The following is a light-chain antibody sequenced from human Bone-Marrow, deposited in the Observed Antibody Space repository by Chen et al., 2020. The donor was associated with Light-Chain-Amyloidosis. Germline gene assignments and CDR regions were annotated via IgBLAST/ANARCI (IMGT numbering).Light chain of an antibody. V-gene: IGLV3-25*03. CDR3: RSADSSGTYEVI. J-gene: IGLJ2*01. CDR2: RDT. Sequence: SYVLTQPPSVSVSPVQTARITCSGDDLPTKYAYWYQQKPGQAHVLKIHRDTERPSGISERFSGSSSGTTTTLTISGVKAEGKADYHYRSADSSGTYEVIFGGETKLTVL. CDR1: DLPTKY.